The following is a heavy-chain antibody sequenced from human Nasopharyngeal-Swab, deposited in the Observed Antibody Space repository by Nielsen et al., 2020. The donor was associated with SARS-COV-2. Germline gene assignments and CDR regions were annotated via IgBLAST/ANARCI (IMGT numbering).Heavy chain of an antibody. CDR3: ARDRTVTTTVYFDY. CDR2: IWYDGSNK. V-gene: IGHV3-33*01. CDR1: GFTFSSYG. Sequence: GESLKISCAASGFTFSSYGMHWVRQAPGKGLEWVAVIWYDGSNKYYADSVKGRFTISRDNSKNTLYLQMNSLRAEDTAVYYRARDRTVTTTVYFDYWGQGTLVTVSS. J-gene: IGHJ4*02. D-gene: IGHD4-17*01.